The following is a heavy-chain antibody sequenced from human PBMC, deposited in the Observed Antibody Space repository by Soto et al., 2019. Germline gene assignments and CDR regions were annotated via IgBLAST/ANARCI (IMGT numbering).Heavy chain of an antibody. CDR2: IKPNSGGT. J-gene: IGHJ5*02. V-gene: IGHV1-2*02. CDR1: GYTFIYYY. D-gene: IGHD5-18*01. CDR3: AREGAMGGFGT. Sequence: QVQLVQSGAEVKKPGASVKVSCKASGYTFIYYYFHGVRQAPGQGLEWRGWIKPNSGGTNYAQQLQGRVTMTRATSINTAYMELSSLRSDDTAVYSCAREGAMGGFGTWGQGTLVTVSS.